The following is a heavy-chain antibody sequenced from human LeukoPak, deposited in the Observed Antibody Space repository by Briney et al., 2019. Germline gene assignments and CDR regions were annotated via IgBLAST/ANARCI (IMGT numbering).Heavy chain of an antibody. V-gene: IGHV1-18*01. D-gene: IGHD3-22*01. J-gene: IGHJ4*02. CDR3: ARDLNQGIYDSSYHDY. CDR1: GYTFTSYG. CDR2: ISAYNGNT. Sequence: ASVKVSCKASGYTFTSYGISWVRQAPGQGLEWMGWISAYNGNTNYAQKLQGRVTMTTDTSTSTAYMELRSLRSGDTAVCYCARDLNQGIYDSSYHDYWGQGTLVTVSS.